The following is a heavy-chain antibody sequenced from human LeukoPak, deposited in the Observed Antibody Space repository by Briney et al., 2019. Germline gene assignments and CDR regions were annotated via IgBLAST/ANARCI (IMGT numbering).Heavy chain of an antibody. Sequence: GGSLRLSCAASGFTFHNYAMSWVRQAPGKWLEWVSAISSSGDITFYAGSVRGRFTISRDNSRYTLYLQMNSLRAEDAAMYYCAKDRPNYHESNGHYYGRNGASWGQGTLVTVSS. V-gene: IGHV3-23*01. J-gene: IGHJ5*02. CDR2: ISSSGDIT. CDR1: GFTFHNYA. D-gene: IGHD3-22*01. CDR3: AKDRPNYHESNGHYYGRNGAS.